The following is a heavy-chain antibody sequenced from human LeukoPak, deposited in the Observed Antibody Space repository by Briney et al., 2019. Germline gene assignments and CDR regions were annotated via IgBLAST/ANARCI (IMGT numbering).Heavy chain of an antibody. Sequence: GVSLRLSCAASGFTSSSYGMHWVRQAPGKGLEWVAFIRYDGSNKYYADSVKGRFTISRDNSKNTLYLQMNSLRAEDTAVYYCAKFRTTATPSPFDYWGQGTLVTVSS. D-gene: IGHD4-17*01. CDR1: GFTSSSYG. CDR2: IRYDGSNK. V-gene: IGHV3-30*02. J-gene: IGHJ4*02. CDR3: AKFRTTATPSPFDY.